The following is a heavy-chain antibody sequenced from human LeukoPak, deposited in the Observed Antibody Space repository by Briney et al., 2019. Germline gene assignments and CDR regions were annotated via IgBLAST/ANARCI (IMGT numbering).Heavy chain of an antibody. V-gene: IGHV4-61*02. J-gene: IGHJ3*02. Sequence: SETLSLTCTVSGGSINSGNYYWSWIRLPAGKGLEWIGRIYASGNINYNPSLKSRVTISVDPSKSQFSLHLSSVTAADTAVYYCARKCSSIRCYDAFDIWGQGTMVTVSS. CDR3: ARKCSSIRCYDAFDI. D-gene: IGHD2-2*01. CDR1: GGSINSGNYY. CDR2: IYASGNI.